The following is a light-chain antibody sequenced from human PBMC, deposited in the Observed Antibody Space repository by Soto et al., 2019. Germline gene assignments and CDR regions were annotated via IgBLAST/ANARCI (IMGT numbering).Light chain of an antibody. V-gene: IGKV1-6*01. CDR2: DAS. Sequence: IQMYLSPSSLSAYVGARVPITCRASQDIRSDLGWFQQKPGKAPKLLIYDASSLQSGVPSRFSGSGSDTDFTLTISSLQPEDFATYYCLQDHNYPRTFGQGTKV. CDR3: LQDHNYPRT. CDR1: QDIRSD. J-gene: IGKJ1*01.